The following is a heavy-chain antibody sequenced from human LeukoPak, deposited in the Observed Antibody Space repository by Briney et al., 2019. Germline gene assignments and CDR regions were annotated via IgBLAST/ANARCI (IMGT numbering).Heavy chain of an antibody. V-gene: IGHV3-11*01. Sequence: GGSLRLSCAASGFTFSDYYMSWIRQAPGKGLEWVSYISSSGSTIYYADSVEGRFTISRDNAKNSLYLQMNSLRAEDTAVYYCARDRSHDYYGMDVWGQGTTVTVSS. CDR3: ARDRSHDYYGMDV. CDR2: ISSSGSTI. D-gene: IGHD3-16*02. CDR1: GFTFSDYY. J-gene: IGHJ6*02.